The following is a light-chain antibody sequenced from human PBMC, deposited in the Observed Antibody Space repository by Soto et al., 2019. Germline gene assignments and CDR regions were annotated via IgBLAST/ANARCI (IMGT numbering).Light chain of an antibody. V-gene: IGKV1-5*03. CDR3: QQYNSIGT. CDR2: KAS. J-gene: IGKJ1*01. Sequence: DIQMTQSPSTLSASVGDRVTITCRASQSISSWLAWYQQKPGKAPKLLIYKASSLESGVPSGFSGSGSGTEFTLTISSLQPDDFATYYCQQYNSIGTLGQGTKVDIK. CDR1: QSISSW.